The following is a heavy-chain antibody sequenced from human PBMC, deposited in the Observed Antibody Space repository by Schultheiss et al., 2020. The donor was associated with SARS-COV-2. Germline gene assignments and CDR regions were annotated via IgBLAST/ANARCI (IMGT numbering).Heavy chain of an antibody. CDR3: AKDLFHDDTSGFDY. D-gene: IGHD3-22*01. V-gene: IGHV3-64*02. Sequence: GGSLRLSCAASGFTFSNAWMNWVRQAPGKGLEYVSAISSNGGSTYYADSVKGRFTISRDNSKNTLYLQMGSLRAEDMAVYYCAKDLFHDDTSGFDYWGQGTQVTVSS. J-gene: IGHJ4*02. CDR2: ISSNGGST. CDR1: GFTFSNAW.